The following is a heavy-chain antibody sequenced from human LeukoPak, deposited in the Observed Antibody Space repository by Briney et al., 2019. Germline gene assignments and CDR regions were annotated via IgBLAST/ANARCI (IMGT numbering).Heavy chain of an antibody. Sequence: GGSLRLSCVASGFSFSIFAMTWVRQAPGKGLEWVSGISASGDDTYYADSVKGRFTISRDSSTLYLQMNSLRAEDTAVYHCAKYGNRWYERGIFDSWGQGSLVTVSS. D-gene: IGHD6-13*01. CDR2: ISASGDDT. J-gene: IGHJ4*02. V-gene: IGHV3-23*01. CDR3: AKYGNRWYERGIFDS. CDR1: GFSFSIFA.